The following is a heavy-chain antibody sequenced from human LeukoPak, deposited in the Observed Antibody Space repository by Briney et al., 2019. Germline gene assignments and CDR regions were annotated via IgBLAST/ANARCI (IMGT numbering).Heavy chain of an antibody. Sequence: GGSLRLSCAASGFNFSTYAMHWVRQAPGKGLEYVSGISSNGINTYYANSVKGRFTISRDNSKNTLYLQMGSLRAEDMAVYYCVRVIQGINSSWYGSWGQGTLVTVSS. CDR3: VRVIQGINSSWYGS. D-gene: IGHD6-13*01. J-gene: IGHJ1*01. CDR1: GFNFSTYA. V-gene: IGHV3-64*01. CDR2: ISSNGINT.